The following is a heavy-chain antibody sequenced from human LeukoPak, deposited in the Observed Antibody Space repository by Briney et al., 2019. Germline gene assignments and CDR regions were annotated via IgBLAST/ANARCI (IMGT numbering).Heavy chain of an antibody. Sequence: SVKVSCKAPGGTFSSYAISWVRQAPGQGLEWMGGIIPIFGTANYAQKFQGRVTITADKSTSTAYMELSSLRSEDTAVYYCARYLIYCSSTSCTRGNFDYWGQGTLVTVSS. D-gene: IGHD2-2*01. V-gene: IGHV1-69*06. J-gene: IGHJ4*02. CDR2: IIPIFGTA. CDR1: GGTFSSYA. CDR3: ARYLIYCSSTSCTRGNFDY.